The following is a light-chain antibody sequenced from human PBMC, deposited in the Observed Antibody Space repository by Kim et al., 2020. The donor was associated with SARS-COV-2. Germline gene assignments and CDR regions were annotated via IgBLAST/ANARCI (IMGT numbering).Light chain of an antibody. V-gene: IGLV2-8*01. CDR3: SSYAGSNNLV. CDR1: STDGGGYNY. J-gene: IGLJ3*02. Sequence: GTSGTISCTGNSTDGGGYNYVSWYQQNPGKAPKLVIHEVNKRLSGGPDRFSGSKAGNTAFLTVSGLQAEDEADYYCSSYAGSNNLVFGGGTQLTVL. CDR2: EVN.